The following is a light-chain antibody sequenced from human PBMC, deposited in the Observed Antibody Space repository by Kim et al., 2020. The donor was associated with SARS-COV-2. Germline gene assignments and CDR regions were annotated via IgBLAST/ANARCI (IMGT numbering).Light chain of an antibody. CDR2: LGS. CDR3: MQALQTPLT. J-gene: IGKJ4*01. V-gene: IGKV2-28*01. CDR1: QSLLHSNGYNY. Sequence: DIVMTQSPLSLPVTPGEPASISCRSSQSLLHSNGYNYLDWYLQKPGQSPLLLIYLGSNRASGVPDRFSGSGSGTDFTLKISRVEAEDVGVYYCMQALQTPLTFGRGTKVDIK.